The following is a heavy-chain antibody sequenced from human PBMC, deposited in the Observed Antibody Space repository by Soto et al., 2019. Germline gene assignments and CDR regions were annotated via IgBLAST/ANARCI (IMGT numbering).Heavy chain of an antibody. V-gene: IGHV3-30*03. J-gene: IGHJ6*02. D-gene: IGHD4-4*01. CDR1: GFTFSSYG. CDR2: ISYDGSNK. CDR3: AQTYDYSNYYYGMDV. Sequence: QVQLVESGGGVVQPGRSLRLSCAASGFTFSSYGMHWVRQAPGKGLEWVAVISYDGSNKYYADSVKGRFTISRDNSKNTLYLQMNSLRAEDTAVYYCAQTYDYSNYYYGMDVWGQGTTVTVSS.